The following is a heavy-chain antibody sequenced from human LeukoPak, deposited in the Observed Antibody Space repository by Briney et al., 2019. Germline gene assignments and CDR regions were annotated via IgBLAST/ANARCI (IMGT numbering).Heavy chain of an antibody. CDR3: AKVWHERGGDAFDI. J-gene: IGHJ3*02. Sequence: HPGGSLRLSCAASGFTFDDYAMHWVRQAPGKGLEWVSGISWNSGSIGYADSVKGRFTISRDNAKNSLYLQMNSLRAEDMALYYCAKVWHERGGDAFDIWGQGTMVTVSS. CDR2: ISWNSGSI. CDR1: GFTFDDYA. D-gene: IGHD3-10*01. V-gene: IGHV3-9*03.